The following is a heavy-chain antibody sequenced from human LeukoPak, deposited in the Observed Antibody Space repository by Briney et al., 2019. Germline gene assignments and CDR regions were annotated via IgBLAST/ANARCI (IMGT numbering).Heavy chain of an antibody. V-gene: IGHV5-51*01. CDR2: IYPGDSDT. Sequence: GESLQISCKGSGYIFTSYWIGGVRPMPGKGLEWMGIIYPGDSDTRYSPSFQGQVTISADKSISTAYLQWSSLKASDTAMYYCARHENSRSGGSCYYDHFDYWGQGTLVTVSS. CDR1: GYIFTSYW. J-gene: IGHJ4*02. CDR3: ARHENSRSGGSCYYDHFDY. D-gene: IGHD2-15*01.